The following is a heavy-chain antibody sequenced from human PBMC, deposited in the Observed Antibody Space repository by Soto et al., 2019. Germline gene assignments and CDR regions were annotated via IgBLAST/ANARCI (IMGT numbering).Heavy chain of an antibody. CDR2: ITYDGSKT. J-gene: IGHJ4*02. Sequence: QVQLVESVGGVVQPERSLRLSCVASGFTFSSYAMHWVRQAPGKGLVWVAGITYDGSKTFYADSVKGRFTISRDNSQNTLFLKLNSLRTEDTAVYSCSARYCSGGTCDLGRDYWGQGTLVTVSS. CDR1: GFTFSSYA. V-gene: IGHV3-30*03. CDR3: SARYCSGGTCDLGRDY. D-gene: IGHD2-15*01.